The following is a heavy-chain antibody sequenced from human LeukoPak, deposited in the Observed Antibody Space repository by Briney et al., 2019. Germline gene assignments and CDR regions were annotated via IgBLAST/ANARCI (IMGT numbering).Heavy chain of an antibody. D-gene: IGHD6-13*01. CDR3: ARDNVAAAGYYYYYGMDV. J-gene: IGHJ6*04. CDR2: IWYDGSNK. CDR1: GFTFSSYG. Sequence: GGSLRLSCAASGFTFSSYGMHWVRQAPGKGLEWVEVIWYDGSNKYYADSVKGRFTISRDNSKNTLYLQMNSLRAEDTAVYYCARDNVAAAGYYYYYGMDVWGKGTTVTVSS. V-gene: IGHV3-33*01.